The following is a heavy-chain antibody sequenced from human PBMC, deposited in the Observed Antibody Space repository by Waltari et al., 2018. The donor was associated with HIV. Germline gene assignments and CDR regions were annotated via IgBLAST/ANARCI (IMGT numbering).Heavy chain of an antibody. CDR3: ARQNSSGWYQDAFDI. CDR2: INPNSGGT. D-gene: IGHD6-19*01. Sequence: QVQLVQSGAEVKKPGASVKVSCKASGYTFTGYYMHWVRQAPGQGLEWMGRINPNSGGTNYAQKFQGRVTMTRDTSISTAYMELGRLRSDDTAVYYCARQNSSGWYQDAFDIWGQGTMVTVSS. V-gene: IGHV1-2*06. CDR1: GYTFTGYY. J-gene: IGHJ3*02.